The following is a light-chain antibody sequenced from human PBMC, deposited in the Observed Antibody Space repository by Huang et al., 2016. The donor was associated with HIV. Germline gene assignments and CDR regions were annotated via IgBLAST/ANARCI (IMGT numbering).Light chain of an antibody. V-gene: IGKV1-9*01. CDR2: DAS. Sequence: QLTQSPSSLSASIGDRVTIACRASHDLNPYLAWYQQKPGRAPKHLIYDASTLQTGVPSRFRGFGSGTAFSLTITSLQPDDFAVYYCQQLSAYPLSFGPGTTVD. CDR3: QQLSAYPLS. CDR1: HDLNPY. J-gene: IGKJ3*01.